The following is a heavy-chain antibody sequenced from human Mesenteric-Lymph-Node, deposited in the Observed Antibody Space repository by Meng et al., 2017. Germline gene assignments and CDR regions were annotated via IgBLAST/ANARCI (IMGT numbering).Heavy chain of an antibody. CDR2: IIGSGSSA. D-gene: IGHD4-17*01. CDR3: AKSDGHGYGDRSFDN. CDR1: GFTFISYA. J-gene: IGHJ4*02. V-gene: IGHV3-23*01. Sequence: GESLKISCAASGFTFISYAMSWVRQTPGKGLEWVSHIIGSGSSAYYADSVKGRFTISRDNSKNTVFLQMDSLRAEDSAIYYCAKSDGHGYGDRSFDNWGQGTLVTVSS.